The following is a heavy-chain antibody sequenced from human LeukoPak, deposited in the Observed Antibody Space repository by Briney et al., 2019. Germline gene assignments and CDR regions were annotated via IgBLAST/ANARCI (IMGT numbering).Heavy chain of an antibody. D-gene: IGHD2/OR15-2a*01. J-gene: IGHJ4*02. V-gene: IGHV3-30*02. Sequence: PGGSLRLSCAASGFTLSSYGMHWVRQAPGKGLEGVAFIGYDGSNKYYADSVKGRFTISRDNSKNTLYLQMNSLRAEDTAVYYCAKDRAIEIVTVGARGYYFDYWGQGTLVTVSS. CDR1: GFTLSSYG. CDR2: IGYDGSNK. CDR3: AKDRAIEIVTVGARGYYFDY.